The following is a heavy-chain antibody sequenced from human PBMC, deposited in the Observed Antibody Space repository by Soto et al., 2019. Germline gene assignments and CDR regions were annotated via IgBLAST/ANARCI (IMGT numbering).Heavy chain of an antibody. CDR2: ISGSGGST. CDR1: GFTFRSYA. V-gene: IGHV3-23*01. CDR3: AKVRIAAAGTHWFDP. D-gene: IGHD6-13*01. J-gene: IGHJ5*02. Sequence: VQLLESGGGLVQPGGFLRLSCAASGFTFRSYAMSWVRLAPGKGLEWVSAISGSGGSTYYANSVKGRFTISRTKSKNTRNLKMNSLKAEDTAVYDCAKVRIAAAGTHWFDPWGQGTLVTVSS.